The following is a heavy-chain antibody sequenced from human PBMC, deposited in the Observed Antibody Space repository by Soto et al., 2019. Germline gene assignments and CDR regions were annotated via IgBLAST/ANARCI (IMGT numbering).Heavy chain of an antibody. CDR2: IIPILGIA. D-gene: IGHD6-19*01. CDR1: GGTFSSYT. Sequence: SVKVSCKASGGTFSSYTISWVRQAPGQGLEWMGRIIPILGIANYAQKFQGRVTITADKSTSTAYMELSSLRSEDTAVYYCAREGSGWLFDYWGQGTLVTVSS. CDR3: AREGSGWLFDY. V-gene: IGHV1-69*04. J-gene: IGHJ4*02.